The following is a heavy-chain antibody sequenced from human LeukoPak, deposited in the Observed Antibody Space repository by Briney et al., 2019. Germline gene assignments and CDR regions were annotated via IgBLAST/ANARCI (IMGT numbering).Heavy chain of an antibody. CDR1: AFSFSSYW. D-gene: IGHD2-2*02. CDR2: INQDGSEK. CDR3: ARPVPAAISPDAFDI. J-gene: IGHJ3*02. Sequence: PGGSLRLTCAASAFSFSSYWMSWVRQAPGKGLDWVANINQDGSEKYYVDSVKGRFTISRDNAKNSLYLQMNSLRAEDTAVYYCARPVPAAISPDAFDIWGQGTVVTVSS. V-gene: IGHV3-7*02.